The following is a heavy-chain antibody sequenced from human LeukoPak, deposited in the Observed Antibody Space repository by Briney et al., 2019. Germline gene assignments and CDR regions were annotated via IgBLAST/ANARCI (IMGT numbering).Heavy chain of an antibody. CDR1: GGSISSYY. J-gene: IGHJ4*02. CDR2: IYTSGST. D-gene: IGHD3-9*01. CDR3: AREPSMYYDILTGYYTAPFE. V-gene: IGHV4-4*07. Sequence: SETLSLTCTVSGGSISSYYWSWIRQPAGKGLEWIGRIYTSGSTNYNPSLKSRVTISVDTSKNQFSLKLSSVTAADTAVYYCAREPSMYYDILTGYYTAPFEWGQGTLVTVSS.